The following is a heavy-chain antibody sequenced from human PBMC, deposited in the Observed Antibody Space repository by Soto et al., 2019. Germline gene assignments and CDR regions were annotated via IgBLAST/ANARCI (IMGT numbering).Heavy chain of an antibody. CDR3: ARRWSGTDY. V-gene: IGHV4-59*01. Sequence: QVQLQESGPRLVKPSETLSLTCTVSGGSITSYYWSWIRQPPGKTLEWIGYIHNSGVTNYNPSLQRRVTISADTSKNQFSLELTSVTASDTAVYYCARRWSGTDYWGQGIMVTVSS. CDR1: GGSITSYY. J-gene: IGHJ4*02. D-gene: IGHD3-10*01. CDR2: IHNSGVT.